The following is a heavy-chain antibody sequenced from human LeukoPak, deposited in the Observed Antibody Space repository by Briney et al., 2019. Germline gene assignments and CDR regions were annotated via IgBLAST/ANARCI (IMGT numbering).Heavy chain of an antibody. CDR2: ISGSNGNT. Sequence: ASVRVSCKASGYSFTRYGISWVRQAPGQGLEWMGWISGSNGNTKYAQKFQGRVTMTTDTSTGTAYMDLRNLRFDDTAVYFCARSGRGTYYYFDLWGQGTLVTVSP. D-gene: IGHD1-26*01. CDR3: ARSGRGTYYYFDL. J-gene: IGHJ4*01. CDR1: GYSFTRYG. V-gene: IGHV1-18*01.